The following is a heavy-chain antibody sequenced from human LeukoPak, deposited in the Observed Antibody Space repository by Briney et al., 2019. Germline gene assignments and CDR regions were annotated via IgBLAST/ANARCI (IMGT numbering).Heavy chain of an antibody. J-gene: IGHJ5*02. V-gene: IGHV4-39*01. CDR1: GDSVSSGSYY. CDR3: ARHVSIVVVPAARSDWFDP. CDR2: IYYSGST. D-gene: IGHD2-2*01. Sequence: SETLSLTCTVSGDSVSSGSYYWSWIRQPPGKGLEWIGSIYYSGSTYYNPSLKSRVTISVDTSKNQFSLKLSSVTAADTAVYYCARHVSIVVVPAARSDWFDPWGQGTLVTVSS.